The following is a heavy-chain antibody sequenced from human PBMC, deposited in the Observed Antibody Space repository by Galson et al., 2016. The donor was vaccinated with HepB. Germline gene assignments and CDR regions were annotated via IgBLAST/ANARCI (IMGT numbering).Heavy chain of an antibody. V-gene: IGHV7-4-1*02. D-gene: IGHD3-10*01. J-gene: IGHJ4*02. CDR1: GYIFTSYF. Sequence: SVKVSCKASGYIFTSYFMNWVRQVPGQGLEWVGWINTNTGNPTYAQGFTGRFVFSFDTSVSTAYLQISSLKAEDTAVYYCARDTFYGSGSFGDYWGQGTLVTVSS. CDR2: INTNTGNP. CDR3: ARDTFYGSGSFGDY.